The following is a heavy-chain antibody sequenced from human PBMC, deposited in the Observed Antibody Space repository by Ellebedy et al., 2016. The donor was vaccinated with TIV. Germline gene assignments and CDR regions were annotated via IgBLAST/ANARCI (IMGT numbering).Heavy chain of an antibody. J-gene: IGHJ5*02. Sequence: ASVKVSCXASGYTFTSYYMHWVRQAPGQGLEWMGIINPSGGSTSYAQKFQGRVTMTRDTSTSTVYMGLSSLRSEDTAVYYCARDHYGDYALYWFDPWGQGTLVTVSS. CDR1: GYTFTSYY. V-gene: IGHV1-46*01. CDR2: INPSGGST. D-gene: IGHD4-17*01. CDR3: ARDHYGDYALYWFDP.